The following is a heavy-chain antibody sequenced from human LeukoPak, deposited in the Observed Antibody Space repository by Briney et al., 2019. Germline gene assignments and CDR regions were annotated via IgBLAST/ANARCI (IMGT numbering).Heavy chain of an antibody. V-gene: IGHV3-20*04. J-gene: IGHJ4*02. CDR2: INWNGGST. CDR1: GFTFDDYG. CDR3: AREPNFYGGNYLDY. Sequence: GSLRLSCAASGFTFDDYGMSWVRQAPGKGLEWVSGINWNGGSTGYADSVKGRFTISRDNAKNPLYLQMNSLRAEDTALYYCAREPNFYGGNYLDYWGQGTLVTVSS. D-gene: IGHD4-23*01.